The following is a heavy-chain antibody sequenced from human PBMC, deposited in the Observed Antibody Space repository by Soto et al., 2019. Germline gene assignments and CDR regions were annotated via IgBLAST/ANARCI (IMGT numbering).Heavy chain of an antibody. D-gene: IGHD3-3*01. J-gene: IGHJ6*02. V-gene: IGHV1-69*01. Sequence: QVQLVQSGAEVKKPGSSVKVSCKASGGTFSSYAIRWVRQAPGQGLEWMGGIIPIFGTANYAQKFQGRVTINADESTSTAYMELSSLRSENTAVYYCAITYYDFWSGYYTPHYYYGMDVWGQGTTVTVSS. CDR1: GGTFSSYA. CDR2: IIPIFGTA. CDR3: AITYYDFWSGYYTPHYYYGMDV.